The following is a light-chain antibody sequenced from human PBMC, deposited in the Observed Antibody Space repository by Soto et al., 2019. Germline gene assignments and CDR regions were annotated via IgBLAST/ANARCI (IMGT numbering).Light chain of an antibody. CDR2: EVS. CDR1: SSDGGGYNY. Sequence: QSALTQPPSAPGSPGQSVTISCTGTSSDGGGYNYVSWYQQHPGKAPKLMIYEVSKRPTGVPDRFSGSKSGKTASLTVSGLQAEDEADYYCSFYAGSNHFVVFGGGTKLTVL. CDR3: SFYAGSNHFVV. J-gene: IGLJ2*01. V-gene: IGLV2-8*01.